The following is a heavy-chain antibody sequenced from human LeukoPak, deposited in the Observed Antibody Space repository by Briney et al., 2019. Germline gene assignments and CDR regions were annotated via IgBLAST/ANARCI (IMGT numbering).Heavy chain of an antibody. CDR2: ISSSSSYI. CDR1: GFTFSSYS. D-gene: IGHD3-10*01. J-gene: IGHJ4*02. Sequence: PGGSLRLSCAASGFTFSSYSMNWVRQAPGKGLEWVSSISSSSSYIYYADSVKGRFTISRDNAKNSLYLQMNSLRAEDTAVYYCARDFPGFYYGSGSYRGTDYWGQGTMVTVSS. CDR3: ARDFPGFYYGSGSYRGTDY. V-gene: IGHV3-21*01.